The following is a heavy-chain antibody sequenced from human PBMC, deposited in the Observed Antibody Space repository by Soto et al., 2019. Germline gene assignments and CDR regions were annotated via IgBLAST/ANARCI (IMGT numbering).Heavy chain of an antibody. CDR3: ATLLGYCSGGSCSEVYYFDY. CDR2: ISGSGGSS. V-gene: IGHV3-23*01. J-gene: IGHJ4*02. CDR1: GFTFSSYA. Sequence: EVQLLESGGGLVQPGGSLRLSCAASGFTFSSYAMSWVRQAPGKGLEWVSAISGSGGSSYYADSVKGRFTISRDNSKNTLYLQMNSLRAEDTAVYYCATLLGYCSGGSCSEVYYFDYWGQRTLVTVSS. D-gene: IGHD2-15*01.